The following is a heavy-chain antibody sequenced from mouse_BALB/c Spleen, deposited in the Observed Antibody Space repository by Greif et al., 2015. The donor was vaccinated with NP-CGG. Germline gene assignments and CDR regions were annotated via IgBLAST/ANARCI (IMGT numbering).Heavy chain of an antibody. Sequence: QVQLQQSGAELVEPGASVKMSCKASGYTFTSYNMHWVKQTPGQGLEWIGAIYPGNGDTSYNQKFKGKATLTADKSSSTAYMQLSSLTSEDSAVYYCARGDGNFFYAMDYWGQGTSVTVSS. CDR3: ARGDGNFFYAMDY. J-gene: IGHJ4*01. CDR2: IYPGNGDT. V-gene: IGHV1-12*01. CDR1: GYTFTSYN. D-gene: IGHD2-1*01.